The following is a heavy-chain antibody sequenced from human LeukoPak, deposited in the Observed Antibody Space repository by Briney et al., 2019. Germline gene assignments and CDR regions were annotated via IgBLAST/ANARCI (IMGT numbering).Heavy chain of an antibody. V-gene: IGHV3-23*01. CDR2: ISGSGGST. D-gene: IGHD3-10*01. J-gene: IGHJ6*02. CDR3: ATWDYYGEFYYYYGMDV. Sequence: GGSLRLSCAASGFTFSSYAMSWVRQAPGKGLEWVSAISGSGGSTYYADSVKGRFTISRDNAKNSLYLQMNSLRAEDTAVYYCATWDYYGEFYYYYGMDVWGQGTTVTVSS. CDR1: GFTFSSYA.